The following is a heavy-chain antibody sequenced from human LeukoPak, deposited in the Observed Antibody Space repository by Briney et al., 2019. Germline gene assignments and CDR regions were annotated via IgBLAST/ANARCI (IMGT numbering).Heavy chain of an antibody. CDR2: INSDGSST. Sequence: GGSLRLSCAASGFTFSSYWMHWVRQAPGKGLVWVSRINSDGSSTNYADSVKGRFTISRDNSKNTLYLQMNSLRAEDTAVYYCARASPSTHDAFDIWGQGTMVTVSS. J-gene: IGHJ3*02. CDR3: ARASPSTHDAFDI. V-gene: IGHV3-74*01. CDR1: GFTFSSYW.